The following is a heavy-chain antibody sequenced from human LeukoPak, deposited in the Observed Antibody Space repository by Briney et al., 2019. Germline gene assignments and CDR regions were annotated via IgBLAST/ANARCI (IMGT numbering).Heavy chain of an antibody. D-gene: IGHD3-10*01. CDR3: ARRRHATYYYGSGSSLLFDY. CDR2: IYPGDSDT. Sequence: GESLKISCKGSGYSFTSYWIGWVRQMPGKGLEWMGIIYPGDSDTRYSPSFQGQVTISADKSISTAYLQWSSLKASDTAMYYCARRRHATYYYGSGSSLLFDYWGQGTLVTVSS. V-gene: IGHV5-51*01. J-gene: IGHJ4*02. CDR1: GYSFTSYW.